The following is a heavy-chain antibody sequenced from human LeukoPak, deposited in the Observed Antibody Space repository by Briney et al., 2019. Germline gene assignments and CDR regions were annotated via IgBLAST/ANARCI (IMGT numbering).Heavy chain of an antibody. Sequence: ASVKVSCKASGYTFTGYYMHWVRQAPGQGLEWMGRINPNSGGTNYAQKFQGRVTMTGDTSISTAYMELSRLRSDDTAVYYCARWPTVTYGFDPWGQGTLVTVSS. CDR2: INPNSGGT. D-gene: IGHD4-17*01. CDR1: GYTFTGYY. V-gene: IGHV1-2*06. CDR3: ARWPTVTYGFDP. J-gene: IGHJ5*02.